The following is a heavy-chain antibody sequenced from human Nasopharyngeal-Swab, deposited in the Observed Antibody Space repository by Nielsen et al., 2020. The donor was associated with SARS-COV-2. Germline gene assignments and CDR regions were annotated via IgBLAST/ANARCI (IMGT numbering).Heavy chain of an antibody. J-gene: IGHJ4*02. CDR1: GYSFTSYW. CDR2: IDPGDSDA. Sequence: GESLKISCKGSGYSFTSYWIGWVRQMPGKGLEWMGIIDPGDSDARFSPSFQGQVTISVEKSISTAYLQWSSLKASDTAIYYCARRSQYYYDSSVHLDYWGQGTLVTVSS. D-gene: IGHD3-22*01. V-gene: IGHV5-51*01. CDR3: ARRSQYYYDSSVHLDY.